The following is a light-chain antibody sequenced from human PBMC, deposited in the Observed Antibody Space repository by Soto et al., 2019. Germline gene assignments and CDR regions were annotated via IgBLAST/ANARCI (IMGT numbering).Light chain of an antibody. Sequence: LTQPASVSGSPGQSITISCTGTSIDVGGYNYVSWYQQHPGKAPKLMIYEVSNRPSGVSNRFSGSKSGNTASLTISGLQAEDEADYYCSSYTSGSTYVFXTGTKVTVL. J-gene: IGLJ1*01. CDR1: SIDVGGYNY. CDR3: SSYTSGSTYV. CDR2: EVS. V-gene: IGLV2-14*01.